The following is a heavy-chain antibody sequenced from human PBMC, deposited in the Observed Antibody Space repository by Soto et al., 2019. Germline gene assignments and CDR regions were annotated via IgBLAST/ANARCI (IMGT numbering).Heavy chain of an antibody. Sequence: QVQLQESGPGLVKPSETLSLTCTVSCGSINSYYWSWIRQPPGKGLEWIGYIYYSGSTKYNPSLKRRVTISVDTSKNQFSLNLSSVTAADTAVYYCARRYRSGFDYWGQGTLVTVSS. CDR2: IYYSGST. V-gene: IGHV4-59*08. D-gene: IGHD6-19*01. CDR1: CGSINSYY. CDR3: ARRYRSGFDY. J-gene: IGHJ4*02.